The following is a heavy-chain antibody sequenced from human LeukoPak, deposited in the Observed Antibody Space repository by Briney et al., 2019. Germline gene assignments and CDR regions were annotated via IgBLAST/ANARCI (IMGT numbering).Heavy chain of an antibody. J-gene: IGHJ6*03. D-gene: IGHD7-27*01. CDR2: IIPIFGTA. CDR1: GGTFSSYA. CDR3: AREKLRNYYYYYMDV. V-gene: IGHV1-69*13. Sequence: SVKVSCKASGGTFSSYAISWVRQAPGQGLEWMGGIIPIFGTANYAQKFQGRVTITADESTGTAYMELSSLRSEDTAVYYCAREKLRNYYYYYMDVWGKGTTVTVSS.